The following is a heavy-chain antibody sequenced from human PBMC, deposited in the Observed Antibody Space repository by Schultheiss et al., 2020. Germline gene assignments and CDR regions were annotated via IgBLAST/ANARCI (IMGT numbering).Heavy chain of an antibody. CDR3: TANTYYDSSGYDGDY. J-gene: IGHJ4*02. V-gene: IGHV3-33*01. D-gene: IGHD3-22*01. CDR2: IWYDGSNK. Sequence: WVRQAPGKGLEWVAVIWYDGSNKYYADSVKGRFTISRDNSKNTLYLQMNSLKTEDTAVYYCTANTYYDSSGYDGDYWGQGTLVTVSS.